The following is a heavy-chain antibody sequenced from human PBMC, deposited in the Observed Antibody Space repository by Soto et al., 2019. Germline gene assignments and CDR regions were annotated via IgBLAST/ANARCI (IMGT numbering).Heavy chain of an antibody. CDR3: ARERSAAGTGWFDP. J-gene: IGHJ5*02. CDR2: MNPNSGNT. CDR1: GYTFTSYD. Sequence: QVQLVQSGAEVKKPGASVKVSCKASGYTFTSYDINWVRQATGQGLEWMGWMNPNSGNTCYAQKFQGRVTMTRNTSISTAYMELSSLRSEDTAVYYCARERSAAGTGWFDPWGQGTLVPVSS. V-gene: IGHV1-8*01. D-gene: IGHD6-13*01.